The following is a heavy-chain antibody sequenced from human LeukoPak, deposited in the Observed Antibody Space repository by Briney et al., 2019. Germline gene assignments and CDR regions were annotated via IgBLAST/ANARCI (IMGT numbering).Heavy chain of an antibody. Sequence: ASVKVSCKASGGTFSSYAISWVRQAPGQGLEWMGGIIPIFGTANYAQKFQGRVTITADESTSTAYMELSGLRSEDTAVYYCARDVRSGGSRGVRGPAEYFQHWGQGTLVTVSS. CDR2: IIPIFGTA. CDR3: ARDVRSGGSRGVRGPAEYFQH. V-gene: IGHV1-69*13. CDR1: GGTFSSYA. D-gene: IGHD2-15*01. J-gene: IGHJ1*01.